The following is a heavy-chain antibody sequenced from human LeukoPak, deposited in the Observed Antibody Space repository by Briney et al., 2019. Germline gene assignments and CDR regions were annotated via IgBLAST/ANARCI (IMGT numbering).Heavy chain of an antibody. CDR2: IYRGGNT. J-gene: IGHJ5*02. D-gene: IGHD1-26*01. CDR3: ARGSDIVGATRAPFDP. CDR1: GFTVSSNY. Sequence: GGSLRLSCAASGFTVSSNYMSWVRPAPGKGLEWVSVIYRGGNTDYADSVKGRFTISRDNSKNTLYLQMNSLRAEDTAVYYCARGSDIVGATRAPFDPWGQGTLVTVSS. V-gene: IGHV3-53*01.